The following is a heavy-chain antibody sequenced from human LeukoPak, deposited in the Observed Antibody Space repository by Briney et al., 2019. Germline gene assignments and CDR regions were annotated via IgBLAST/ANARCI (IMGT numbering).Heavy chain of an antibody. CDR3: ARGQYYYDSSGYYYGESADY. CDR1: GGSFSGYY. V-gene: IGHV4-34*01. Sequence: SETLSLTCAVYGGSFSGYYWSWIRQPPGKGLEWIGEINHSGSTNYNPSLKSRVTISVDTSKNQFSLKLSSVIAADTAVYYCARGQYYYDSSGYYYGESADYWGQGTLVTVSS. CDR2: INHSGST. J-gene: IGHJ4*02. D-gene: IGHD3-22*01.